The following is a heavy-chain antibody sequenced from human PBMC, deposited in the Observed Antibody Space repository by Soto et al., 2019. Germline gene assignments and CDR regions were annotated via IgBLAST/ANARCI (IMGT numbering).Heavy chain of an antibody. Sequence: QVQLQQWGAGRLKPSETLSLTCAVYGGSFSGYYWSWIRQPPGKGLEWIGEINHSGSTNYNPSLKSRVTISVDTSKNQFSLKLSSVTAADTAVYYCARIQRDIVVVPAAIQWVGMDVWGQGTTVTVSS. CDR2: INHSGST. CDR1: GGSFSGYY. V-gene: IGHV4-34*01. J-gene: IGHJ6*02. D-gene: IGHD2-2*02. CDR3: ARIQRDIVVVPAAIQWVGMDV.